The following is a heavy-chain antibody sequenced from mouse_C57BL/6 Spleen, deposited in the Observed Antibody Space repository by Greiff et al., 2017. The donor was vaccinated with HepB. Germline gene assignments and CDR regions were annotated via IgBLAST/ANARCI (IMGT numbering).Heavy chain of an antibody. V-gene: IGHV7-1*01. Sequence: EVKVVESGGGLVQSGRSLRLSCATSGFTFSDFYMEWVRQAPGKGLEWIAASRNKANDYTTEYSASVKGRFIVSRDTSQSILYLQMNALRAEDTAIYYCARDVPGTGYFDVWGTGTTVTVSS. D-gene: IGHD4-1*01. CDR1: GFTFSDFY. J-gene: IGHJ1*03. CDR3: ARDVPGTGYFDV. CDR2: SRNKANDYTT.